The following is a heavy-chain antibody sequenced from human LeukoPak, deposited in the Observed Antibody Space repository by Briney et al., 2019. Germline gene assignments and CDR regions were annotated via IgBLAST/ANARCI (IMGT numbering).Heavy chain of an antibody. CDR2: IKQDGSER. D-gene: IGHD6-6*01. V-gene: IGHV3-7*03. Sequence: PGGSLRLSCAASGFTFSNYWMTWVRQAPGKGLEWVANIKQDGSERDYVDSVKGRFTISRDDAKNSLYLQMNSLRAEDTALYYCARDRSSSYFSSVYWSQGTLVTVSS. CDR1: GFTFSNYW. CDR3: ARDRSSSYFSSVY. J-gene: IGHJ4*02.